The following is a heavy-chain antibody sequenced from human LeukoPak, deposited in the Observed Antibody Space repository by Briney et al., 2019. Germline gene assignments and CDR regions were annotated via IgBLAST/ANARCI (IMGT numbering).Heavy chain of an antibody. CDR2: ISGSGGST. CDR3: AKDPSFIAVAPTLDY. J-gene: IGHJ4*02. V-gene: IGHV3-23*01. CDR1: GFTFSSYA. D-gene: IGHD6-19*01. Sequence: PGGSLRLSCAASGFTFSSYAMGWVRQAPGKGLEWVSAISGSGGSTYYADSVKGRFTISRDNSKNTLYLQMNSLGAEDTAVYYCAKDPSFIAVAPTLDYWGQGTLVTVSS.